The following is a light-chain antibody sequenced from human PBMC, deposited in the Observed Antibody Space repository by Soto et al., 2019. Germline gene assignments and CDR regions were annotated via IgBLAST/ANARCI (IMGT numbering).Light chain of an antibody. J-gene: IGKJ1*01. CDR1: QSLSSSQ. CDR2: DAS. CDR3: HQRQSWPRT. Sequence: EIVLTQSPGTLSLSPGERATLSCRASQSLSSSQLAWYQQKPGQAPRLLIHDASSRATGISDRFTGSGSGTDFTLTITTLEPEDFALYYCHQRQSWPRTFGQGTKVDI. V-gene: IGKV3D-20*02.